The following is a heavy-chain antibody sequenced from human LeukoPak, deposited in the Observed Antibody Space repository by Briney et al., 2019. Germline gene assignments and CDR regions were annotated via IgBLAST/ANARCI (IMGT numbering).Heavy chain of an antibody. CDR3: AKHSRDDSGGYYSGGRNFEI. Sequence: SETLSLTCTVSGGSISSSSYYWGWIRQPPGKGLEWIGSIYYSGSTYYNPSLKSRVTISVDTSKNQFSLKLSSVTAADTAVYYWAKHSRDDSGGYYSGGRNFEIWGQGTMVTV. CDR1: GGSISSSSYY. D-gene: IGHD3-22*01. CDR2: IYYSGST. V-gene: IGHV4-39*01. J-gene: IGHJ3*02.